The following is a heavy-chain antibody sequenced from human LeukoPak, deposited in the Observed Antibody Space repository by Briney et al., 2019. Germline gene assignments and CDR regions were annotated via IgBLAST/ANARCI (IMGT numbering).Heavy chain of an antibody. CDR2: INPNSGGT. CDR3: ARDLFVAVAGTNYFDY. Sequence: GASVKVSCKASGYTFTSYYMHWVRQAPGRGLEWMGWINPNSGGTNYAQKFQGRVTMTRDTSISTAYMELSRLRSDDTAVYYCARDLFVAVAGTNYFDYWGQGTLVTVSS. J-gene: IGHJ4*02. V-gene: IGHV1-2*02. D-gene: IGHD6-19*01. CDR1: GYTFTSYY.